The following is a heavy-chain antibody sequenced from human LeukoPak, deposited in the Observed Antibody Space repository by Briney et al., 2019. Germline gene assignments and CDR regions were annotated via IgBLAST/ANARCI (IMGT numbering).Heavy chain of an antibody. D-gene: IGHD6-13*01. J-gene: IGHJ4*02. CDR1: GGSISSSNW. CDR2: IYHGGST. V-gene: IGHV4-4*02. CDR3: ARGLSSSWSHFDY. Sequence: SETLSLTCAVSGGSISSSNWWSWVRQPPGKGLEWIGEIYHGGSTNYNPSLKSRVTISVDKSKNQFSLRLSSVTAADTAVYYCARGLSSSWSHFDYWGQGTLVSVSS.